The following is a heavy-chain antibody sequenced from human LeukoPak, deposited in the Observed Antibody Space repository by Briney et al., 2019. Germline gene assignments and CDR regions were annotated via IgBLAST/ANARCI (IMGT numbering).Heavy chain of an antibody. CDR1: GGTFSSYA. V-gene: IGHV1-18*01. Sequence: ASVKVSCKASGGTFSSYAISWVRQAPGQGLEWMGWISAYNGNTNYAQKLQGRVTMTTDTSTSTAYMELRSLRSDDTAVYYCARSRSVATAPDYWGQGTLVTVSS. J-gene: IGHJ4*02. CDR3: ARSRSVATAPDY. CDR2: ISAYNGNT. D-gene: IGHD5-12*01.